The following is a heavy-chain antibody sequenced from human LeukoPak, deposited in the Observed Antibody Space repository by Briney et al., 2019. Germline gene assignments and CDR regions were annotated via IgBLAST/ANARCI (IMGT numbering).Heavy chain of an antibody. CDR3: AKARLIAVAGSTPFDY. J-gene: IGHJ4*02. Sequence: GRSLRLSCAASGFTFDDYAMHWVRQAPGKGLEWVSGISWNSGSIGYADSVKGRFTNSRDNAKNSLYLQMNSLRAEDTALYYCAKARLIAVAGSTPFDYWGQGTLVTVSS. CDR2: ISWNSGSI. D-gene: IGHD6-19*01. V-gene: IGHV3-9*01. CDR1: GFTFDDYA.